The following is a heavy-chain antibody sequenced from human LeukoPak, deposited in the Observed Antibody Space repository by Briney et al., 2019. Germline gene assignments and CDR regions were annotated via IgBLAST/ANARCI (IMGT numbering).Heavy chain of an antibody. V-gene: IGHV1-2*02. CDR1: GYTFTGYY. CDR2: INPNSGGT. Sequence: ASVKVSCXASGYTFTGYYMHWVRQAHGQGLEWMGWINPNSGGTNYAQKFQGRVTMTRDTSISTAYMELSRLRSDDTAVYYCARDSRMYYDFWSGYLMIDYWGQGTLVTVSS. J-gene: IGHJ4*02. D-gene: IGHD3-3*01. CDR3: ARDSRMYYDFWSGYLMIDY.